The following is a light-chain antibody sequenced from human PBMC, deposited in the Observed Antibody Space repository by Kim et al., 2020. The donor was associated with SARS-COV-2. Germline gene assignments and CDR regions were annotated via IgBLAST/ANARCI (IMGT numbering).Light chain of an antibody. CDR3: QAWDSSTAV. CDR2: QDS. V-gene: IGLV3-1*01. J-gene: IGLJ1*01. Sequence: VHPGRPSSSPWSVDKLGDKYASWYQQKSGQATVLVIHQDSKRPSGIPERFSGSNSGNTATLTISGTQAMDESDYYCQAWDSSTAVFGTGTKVTVL. CDR1: KLGDKY.